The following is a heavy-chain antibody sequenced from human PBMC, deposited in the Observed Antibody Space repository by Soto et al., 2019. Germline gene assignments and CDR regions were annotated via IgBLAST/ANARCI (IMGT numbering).Heavy chain of an antibody. CDR2: ISYDGSNK. CDR1: GFTFSSYG. D-gene: IGHD2-15*01. V-gene: IGHV3-30*18. J-gene: IGHJ4*02. Sequence: GGSLRLSCAASGFTFSSYGMHWVRQAPGKGLEWVAVISYDGSNKYYADSVKGRFTISRDNSKNTLYLQMNSLRAEDTAVYYCAKVLDSIVVVVAANGSPCDYWGQGTLVTVSS. CDR3: AKVLDSIVVVVAANGSPCDY.